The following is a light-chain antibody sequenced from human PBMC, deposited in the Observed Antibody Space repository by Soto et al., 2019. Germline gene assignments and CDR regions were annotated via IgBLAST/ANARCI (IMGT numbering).Light chain of an antibody. V-gene: IGLV2-8*01. CDR2: GVS. J-gene: IGLJ2*01. CDR1: SSDIGAYNF. CDR3: SSYAGSNNYVV. Sequence: QSALTQPPSASGSPGQSVSISCTGTSSDIGAYNFVSWYQQHPGKAPRPMIYGVSKRPSGVPDRFSGSKSGNTASLTVSGLQAEDEADYYCSSYAGSNNYVVFGGGTKVTVL.